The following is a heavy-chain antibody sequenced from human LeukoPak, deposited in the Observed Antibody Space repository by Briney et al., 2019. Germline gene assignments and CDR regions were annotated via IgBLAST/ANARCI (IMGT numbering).Heavy chain of an antibody. CDR3: ASIGNRYYFDY. J-gene: IGHJ4*02. CDR2: IKQDGSEK. D-gene: IGHD1/OR15-1a*01. V-gene: IGHV3-7*01. CDR1: GFTFSSYG. Sequence: GGSLRLSCAASGFTFSSYGMHWVRQAPGKGLEWVANIKQDGSEKYYVDSVKGRFTISRDNAKNSLYLQMNSLRAEDTAVYYCASIGNRYYFDYWGQGTLVTVSS.